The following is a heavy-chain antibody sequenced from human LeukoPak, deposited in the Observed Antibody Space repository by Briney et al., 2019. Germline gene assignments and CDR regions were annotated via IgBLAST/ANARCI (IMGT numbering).Heavy chain of an antibody. D-gene: IGHD3-22*01. CDR1: GYSFTSYY. CDR2: FDPEDAET. V-gene: IGHV1-24*01. Sequence: ASAKVSCKASGYSFTSYYIHWVRQAPGQGLEWMGGFDPEDAETIYAQTFQGRVTMTEDTSADTAYMELRSLRSEDTAVYYCATKTPYYYDSTDYFWYFDYWGQGTPVTVSS. J-gene: IGHJ4*02. CDR3: ATKTPYYYDSTDYFWYFDY.